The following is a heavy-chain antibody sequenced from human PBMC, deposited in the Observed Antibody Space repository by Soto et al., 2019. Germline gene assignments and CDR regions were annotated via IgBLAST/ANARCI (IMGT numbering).Heavy chain of an antibody. D-gene: IGHD6-13*01. V-gene: IGHV5-51*01. CDR1: GYSFTSYW. CDR3: PTEPYSSSYYYGMDV. CDR2: IYPGDSDT. J-gene: IGHJ6*02. Sequence: GESLKISCKGSGYSFTSYWIGWVRQMPGKGLEWMGIIYPGDSDTRYSPSFQGQVTISADKSISTAYLQWSSLKASDTAMYYCPTEPYSSSYYYGMDVWGHGTTVTVSS.